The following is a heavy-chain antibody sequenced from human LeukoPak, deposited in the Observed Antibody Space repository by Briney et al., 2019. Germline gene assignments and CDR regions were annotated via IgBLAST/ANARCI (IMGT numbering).Heavy chain of an antibody. V-gene: IGHV1-2*02. J-gene: IGHJ4*02. D-gene: IGHD2-15*01. CDR3: ARDDGFCRGVACYGKFDY. CDR1: GSTFSGYY. Sequence: ASVKVSCKDSGSTFSGYYLHWVRQAPGHGLEWMGWINPNSGGTNYAQKFQGRGTMTRDTSISTAYMELSRLTSDDTAVYYCARDDGFCRGVACYGKFDYWGQGTLVTVSS. CDR2: INPNSGGT.